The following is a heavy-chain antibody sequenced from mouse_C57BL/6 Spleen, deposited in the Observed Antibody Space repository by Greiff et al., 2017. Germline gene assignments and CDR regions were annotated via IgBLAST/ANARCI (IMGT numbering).Heavy chain of an antibody. V-gene: IGHV1-74*01. CDR2: IHPSDSDT. CDR1: GYTFTSYW. Sequence: QVQLQQPGAELVKPGASVKVSCKASGYTFTSYWMHWVKQRPGQGLEWIGRIHPSDSDTNYNQKFKGKATLTVDKSSSTAYMQLSSLTSEDSAVYYCAPDSSSYGDYAMDYWGQGTSVTVSS. D-gene: IGHD1-1*01. CDR3: APDSSSYGDYAMDY. J-gene: IGHJ4*01.